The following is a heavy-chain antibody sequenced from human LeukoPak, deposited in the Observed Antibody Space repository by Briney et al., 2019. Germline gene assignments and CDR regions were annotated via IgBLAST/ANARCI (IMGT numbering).Heavy chain of an antibody. CDR1: GGSISSHY. J-gene: IGHJ5*02. CDR3: ARDLRTFDP. Sequence: YPSETLSLTYTVSGGSISSHYWSWIRQPPGKGLEWIGYIYYSGSTNYNPSLKSRVTISVDTSKNQFSLKLSSVTAADTAVYYCARDLRTFDPWGQGTLVTVYS. V-gene: IGHV4-59*11. CDR2: IYYSGST.